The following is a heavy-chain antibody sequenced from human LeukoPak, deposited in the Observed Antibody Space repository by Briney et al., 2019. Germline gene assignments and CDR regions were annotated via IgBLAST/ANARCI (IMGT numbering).Heavy chain of an antibody. Sequence: SVKVSCKASGGTFSSYAISWVRQAPGQGLEWMGGIIPIFGTANYAQKFQGRVTITADKSTSTAYMELSSLRSEDTAAYYCAREPRYYDILTGWFDPWGQGTLVTVSS. V-gene: IGHV1-69*06. J-gene: IGHJ5*02. CDR3: AREPRYYDILTGWFDP. CDR2: IIPIFGTA. D-gene: IGHD3-9*01. CDR1: GGTFSSYA.